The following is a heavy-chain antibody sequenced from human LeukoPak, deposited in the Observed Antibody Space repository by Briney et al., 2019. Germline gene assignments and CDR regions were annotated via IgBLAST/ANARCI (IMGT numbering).Heavy chain of an antibody. CDR3: AKGPTYYYDTSGYYIDY. CDR2: ISSSGSTI. D-gene: IGHD3-22*01. J-gene: IGHJ4*02. V-gene: IGHV3-11*01. Sequence: GGSLRLSCAASGFTFSDYYMSWIRQAPGKGLEWVSYISSSGSTIYYADSVKGRSTISRDNSKNTLYLQMNSLRAEDTAVYYCAKGPTYYYDTSGYYIDYWGQGTLVTVSS. CDR1: GFTFSDYY.